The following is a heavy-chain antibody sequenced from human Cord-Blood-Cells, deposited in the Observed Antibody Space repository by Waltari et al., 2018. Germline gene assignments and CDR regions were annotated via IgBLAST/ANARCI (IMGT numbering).Heavy chain of an antibody. J-gene: IGHJ4*02. D-gene: IGHD2-8*02. V-gene: IGHV4-34*01. CDR2: INHSGST. Sequence: QVQLQQWGAGLLKPSETLSLTCAVYGGSFSGYYWSWIRQPPGKGLEWIGEINHSGSTNYTPYLRSRVTISVDTSKNQFSLELSSVTAADTAVYYCASLVVGFDYWGQGTLVTVSS. CDR3: ASLVVGFDY. CDR1: GGSFSGYY.